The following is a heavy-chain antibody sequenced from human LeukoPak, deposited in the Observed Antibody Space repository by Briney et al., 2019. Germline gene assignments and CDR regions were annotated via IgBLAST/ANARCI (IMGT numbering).Heavy chain of an antibody. CDR3: ARVGSPHY. CDR1: GFNFGTYA. V-gene: IGHV3-64*04. D-gene: IGHD2-15*01. Sequence: GGSLRLSCSASGFNFGTYAMHWVRQAPGKGLEYVSAISNTGRDTYYAGSVKARFIISRDNSKNTLYLQMNSLRAEDTAVYYCARVGSPHYWGQGTLVAVSS. J-gene: IGHJ4*02. CDR2: ISNTGRDT.